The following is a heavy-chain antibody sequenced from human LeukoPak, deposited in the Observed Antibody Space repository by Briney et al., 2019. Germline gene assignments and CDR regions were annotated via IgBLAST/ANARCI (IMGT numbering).Heavy chain of an antibody. V-gene: IGHV3-23*01. Sequence: PGGSLRLSCAASGFTFSSYAMSWVREAPGKGLEWVSAISGSGGSTYYADSVKGRFTISRDNSKNTLYLQMNSLRAEDTAVYYCATGRGLYSSSWPFDYWGQGTLVTVSS. J-gene: IGHJ4*02. D-gene: IGHD6-13*01. CDR1: GFTFSSYA. CDR3: ATGRGLYSSSWPFDY. CDR2: ISGSGGST.